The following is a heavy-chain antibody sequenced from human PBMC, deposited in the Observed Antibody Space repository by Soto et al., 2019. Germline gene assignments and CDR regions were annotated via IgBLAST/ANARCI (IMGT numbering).Heavy chain of an antibody. CDR2: IYYSGST. CDR1: GGSISSYY. Sequence: SETLSLTCTVSGGSISSYYWSWIRQPPGKGLEWIGYIYYSGSTNYNPSLKSRVTISVDTSKNQFSLKLSSVTAADTAMYYCARDHSGSYLPFFDYWGQATLVTVSS. J-gene: IGHJ4*02. V-gene: IGHV4-59*12. CDR3: ARDHSGSYLPFFDY. D-gene: IGHD1-26*01.